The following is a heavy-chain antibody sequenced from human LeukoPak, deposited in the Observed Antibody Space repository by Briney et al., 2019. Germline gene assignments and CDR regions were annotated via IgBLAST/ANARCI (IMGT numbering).Heavy chain of an antibody. Sequence: ASVKVSCKASGYTFTGYYMHWVRQAPGQGLEWMGRINPNSGGTNYAQKFQGRVTMTRDTSISTAYMELSRLRSDDTAVYYCARDPGGIVVVPAAVDAFDIWGQGTMVTVSS. D-gene: IGHD2-2*01. CDR2: INPNSGGT. V-gene: IGHV1-2*06. CDR3: ARDPGGIVVVPAAVDAFDI. CDR1: GYTFTGYY. J-gene: IGHJ3*02.